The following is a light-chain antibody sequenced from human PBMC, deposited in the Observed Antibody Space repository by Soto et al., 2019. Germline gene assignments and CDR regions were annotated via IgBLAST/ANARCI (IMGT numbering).Light chain of an antibody. J-gene: IGKJ4*01. CDR2: AAS. CDR1: QGVGSTY. V-gene: IGKV3-20*01. CDR3: QQYGSSPLS. Sequence: EIVLTQSPGTLSLSPGERATLSCRASQGVGSTYLAWYQQKPGQAPRLLIYAASNRATGIPDRFSGSGSGTDFTLSISSLEPEDVAVYYCQQYGSSPLSFGGGTKVQIK.